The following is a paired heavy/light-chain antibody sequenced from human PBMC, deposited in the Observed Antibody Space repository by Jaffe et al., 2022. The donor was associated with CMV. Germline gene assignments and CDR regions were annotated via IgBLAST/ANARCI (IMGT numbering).Heavy chain of an antibody. CDR2: INWNGGST. CDR3: ARDVSGQPLGYFDL. Sequence: EVQLVESGGGVVRPGGSLRLSCAASGFTFDDYGMSWVRQAPGKGLEWVSGINWNGGSTGYADSVKGRFTISRDNAKNSLYLQMNSLRAEDTALYHCARDVSGQPLGYFDLWGRGTLVTVSS. J-gene: IGHJ2*01. CDR1: GFTFDDYG. D-gene: IGHD6-25*01. V-gene: IGHV3-20*01.
Light chain of an antibody. Sequence: SYELTQPPSVSVSPGQTASITCSGDKLGDKYACWYQQKPGQSPVLVIYQDSKRPSGIPERFSGSNSGNTATLTISGTQAMDEADYYCQAWDSSTAVFGTGTKVTVL. V-gene: IGLV3-1*01. CDR2: QDS. CDR3: QAWDSSTAV. CDR1: KLGDKY. J-gene: IGLJ1*01.